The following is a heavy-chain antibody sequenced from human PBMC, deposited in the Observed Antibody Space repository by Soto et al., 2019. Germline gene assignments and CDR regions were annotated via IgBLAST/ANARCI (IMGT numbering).Heavy chain of an antibody. V-gene: IGHV3-7*03. CDR2: IKQDGSEK. CDR1: GFTLSSYW. J-gene: IGHJ4*02. Sequence: PGGSLRLSCAASGFTLSSYWMSWVRQAPGKGLQWVATIKQDGSEKYYVDSVKGRFTISRDNAKSSLYLQMNNLRAEDTAFYFCARATQSYYDTSGYYSYVHWGQGAQVTVSS. CDR3: ARATQSYYDTSGYYSYVH. D-gene: IGHD3-22*01.